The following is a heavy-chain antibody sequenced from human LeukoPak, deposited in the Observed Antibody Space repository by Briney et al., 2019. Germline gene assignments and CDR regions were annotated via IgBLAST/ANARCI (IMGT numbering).Heavy chain of an antibody. D-gene: IGHD3-3*01. CDR3: AKDDYDFWSGYYGSGPFDY. Sequence: GGSLRLSCAASGYTFSSYAMSWVRQAPGKGLEWVSAISGSGGSTYYADSVKGRFTISRDNSKHTLYLQMNSLRAEDTAVYYCAKDDYDFWSGYYGSGPFDYWGQGTLVTVSS. J-gene: IGHJ4*02. V-gene: IGHV3-23*01. CDR2: ISGSGGST. CDR1: GYTFSSYA.